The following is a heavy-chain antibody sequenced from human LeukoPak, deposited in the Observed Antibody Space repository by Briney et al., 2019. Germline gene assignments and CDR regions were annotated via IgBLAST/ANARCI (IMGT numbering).Heavy chain of an antibody. Sequence: SETLSLTCTVSGGSISSSSYYWGWIRQPPGKGLEWIGSIYYSGSTYYNPSPKSRVTISVDTSKNQFSLKLSSVTAADTAVYYCASRRGEQQLLEDYWGQGTLVTVSS. D-gene: IGHD6-13*01. CDR2: IYYSGST. V-gene: IGHV4-39*01. J-gene: IGHJ4*02. CDR1: GGSISSSSYY. CDR3: ASRRGEQQLLEDY.